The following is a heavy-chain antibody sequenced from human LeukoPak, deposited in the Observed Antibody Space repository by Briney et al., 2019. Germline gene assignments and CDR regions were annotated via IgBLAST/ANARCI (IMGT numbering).Heavy chain of an antibody. CDR1: GFTFGNYA. J-gene: IGHJ1*01. CDR3: ARGGYHFEH. CDR2: IRSTGDGGTT. Sequence: PGGSLRLSCTASGFTFGNYAMRWFRQAPGQGLEWIGSIRSTGDGGTTEYAASVKGRFVISREDSKSIAYLQMDSLESEDTGVYYCARGGYHFEHWGQGTLVTVSS. V-gene: IGHV3-49*03. D-gene: IGHD3-3*02.